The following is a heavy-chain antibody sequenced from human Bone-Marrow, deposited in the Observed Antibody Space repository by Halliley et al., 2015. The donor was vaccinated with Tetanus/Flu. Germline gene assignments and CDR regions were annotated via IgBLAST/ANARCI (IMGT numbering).Heavy chain of an antibody. V-gene: IGHV3-11*06. Sequence: YISSSGAYTNYADSVKGRFTISRDIAKNSLYLQMNSLRAEDTAVYYCARDFSSKSSNYHELGYWGQGILVAVSS. D-gene: IGHD6-6*01. CDR3: ARDFSSKSSNYHELGY. CDR2: ISSSGAYT. J-gene: IGHJ4*02.